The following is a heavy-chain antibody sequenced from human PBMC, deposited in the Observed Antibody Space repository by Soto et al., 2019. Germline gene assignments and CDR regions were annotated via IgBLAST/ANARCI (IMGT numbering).Heavy chain of an antibody. CDR2: IYYSGST. D-gene: IGHD2-15*01. CDR1: GGSISSGGYY. CDR3: ARESGDCSGGSCYSFNYYYYGMDV. J-gene: IGHJ6*02. V-gene: IGHV4-31*03. Sequence: QVQLQESGPGLVKPSQTLSLTCTVSGGSISSGGYYWSWIRQHPGKGLEWIGYIYYSGSTCYNPSLKRRVTISVDTSKNKFSLKLSSVTAADTAVYYCARESGDCSGGSCYSFNYYYYGMDVWGQGTTVTVSS.